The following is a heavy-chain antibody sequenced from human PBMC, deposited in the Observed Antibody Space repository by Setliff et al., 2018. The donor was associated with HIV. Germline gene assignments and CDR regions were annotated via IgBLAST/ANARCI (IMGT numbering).Heavy chain of an antibody. CDR3: ARKGTGDAFDI. D-gene: IGHD1-1*01. CDR2: ISAYNGKT. J-gene: IGHJ3*02. Sequence: ASVKVSCKASGYTFTSYGISWVRQAPGQGLEWMGWISAYNGKTNYAQKLKGRVTMTTDTSTSTAYMEVRSLRSADTAVYYCARKGTGDAFDIWGQGTMVTVSS. CDR1: GYTFTSYG. V-gene: IGHV1-18*01.